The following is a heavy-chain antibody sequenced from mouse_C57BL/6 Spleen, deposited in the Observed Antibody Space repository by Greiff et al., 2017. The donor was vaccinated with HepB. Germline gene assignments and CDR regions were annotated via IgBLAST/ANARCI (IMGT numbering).Heavy chain of an antibody. CDR2: IDPSDSYT. V-gene: IGHV1-69*01. CDR1: GYTFTSYW. J-gene: IGHJ2*01. CDR3: ARRLRHFDY. Sequence: VQLQQPGAELVMPGASVKLSCKASGYTFTSYWMHWVKQRPGQGLEWIGEIDPSDSYTNYNQKFKGKSTLTVDKSSSTAYMQLSSLTSEDSAVYYCARRLRHFDYWGQGTTLTVSS. D-gene: IGHD2-4*01.